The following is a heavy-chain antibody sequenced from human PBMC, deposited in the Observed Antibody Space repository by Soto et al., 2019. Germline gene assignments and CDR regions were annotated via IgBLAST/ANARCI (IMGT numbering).Heavy chain of an antibody. Sequence: EVQLLDSGGGWVQPGGSLRLSCVASGFVFSDYAMSWVRQAPGKGLEGVSAISAGGSDTYYADSVKGRFTVSRVNSKNTLYLQMNPLRAEDTAIYYCASVPIWCGSSSCYTEGFDSWGQGTLVTVSS. CDR1: GFVFSDYA. J-gene: IGHJ4*02. CDR2: ISAGGSDT. V-gene: IGHV3-23*01. D-gene: IGHD2-2*01. CDR3: ASVPIWCGSSSCYTEGFDS.